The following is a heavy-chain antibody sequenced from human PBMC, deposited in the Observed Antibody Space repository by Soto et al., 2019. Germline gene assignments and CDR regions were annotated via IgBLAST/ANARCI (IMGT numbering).Heavy chain of an antibody. CDR3: ARDTYYDILTGYSSPYYYGMDV. J-gene: IGHJ6*02. CDR2: IYYSGST. D-gene: IGHD3-9*01. Sequence: QVQLQESGPGLVKPSQTLSLTCTVSGGSISSGDYYWSWIRQPPGKGLEWIGYIYYSGSTYYNPSLKSRVTISVDTSKNQLSLKLSSVTAADTAVYYCARDTYYDILTGYSSPYYYGMDVWGQGTTVTVSS. CDR1: GGSISSGDYY. V-gene: IGHV4-30-4*01.